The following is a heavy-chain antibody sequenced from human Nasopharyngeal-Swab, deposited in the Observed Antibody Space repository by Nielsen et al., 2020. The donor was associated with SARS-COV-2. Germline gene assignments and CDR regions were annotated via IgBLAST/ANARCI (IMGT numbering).Heavy chain of an antibody. Sequence: VREMPGKRRVWVSYISSSSSTIYYADSVKGRFTISRDNAKNSLYLQMSSLRAEDTAVYYCARDSITGTKGYYYMDVWGKGTTVTVSS. J-gene: IGHJ6*03. V-gene: IGHV3-48*04. CDR3: ARDSITGTKGYYYMDV. D-gene: IGHD1-14*01. CDR2: ISSSSSTI.